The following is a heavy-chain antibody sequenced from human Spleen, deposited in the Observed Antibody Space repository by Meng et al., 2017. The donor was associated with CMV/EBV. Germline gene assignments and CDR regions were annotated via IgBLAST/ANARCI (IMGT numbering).Heavy chain of an antibody. CDR2: ISSSGRYI. CDR3: ALSRRYNYGYDYFDS. CDR1: GISISAYP. V-gene: IGHV3-21*01. Sequence: GESLKISCAASGISISAYPMNWVRQAPGRGLEWVSSISSSGRYIYYADSLKGRFTISRDNAKNSLYLQMNSLRAEDTAVYYCALSRRYNYGYDYFDSWGQGTLVTVSS. J-gene: IGHJ4*02. D-gene: IGHD5-18*01.